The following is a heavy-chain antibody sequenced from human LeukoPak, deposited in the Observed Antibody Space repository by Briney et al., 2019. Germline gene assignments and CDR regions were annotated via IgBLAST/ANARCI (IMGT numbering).Heavy chain of an antibody. CDR3: GTEMAAMVY. V-gene: IGHV3-74*01. Sequence: GGSLRLSCAASGFTFSSYWMDWVRQAPGKGLVWVSRIDTDGSSTTYADSVKGRFTISRDNAKNTLYLQMNSLRAEDTAVYYCGTEMAAMVYWGQGTLVTVSS. CDR2: IDTDGSST. D-gene: IGHD5-24*01. CDR1: GFTFSSYW. J-gene: IGHJ4*02.